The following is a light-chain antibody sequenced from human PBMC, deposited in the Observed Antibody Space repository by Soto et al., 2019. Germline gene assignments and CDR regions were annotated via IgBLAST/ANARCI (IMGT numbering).Light chain of an antibody. Sequence: DIQMTQSPSSLSASVGDRVTITCRASQDISNFLGWVQQKPGKAPKSLIYGASNLEGGVQSKFTGSRSVSDFTLTSRSLQPEDFATYDCHQYYSYPLSFGGGTKVESK. CDR1: QDISNF. J-gene: IGKJ4*01. V-gene: IGKV1-16*02. CDR2: GAS. CDR3: HQYYSYPLS.